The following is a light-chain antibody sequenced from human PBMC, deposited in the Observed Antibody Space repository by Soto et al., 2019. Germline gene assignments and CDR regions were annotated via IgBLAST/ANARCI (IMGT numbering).Light chain of an antibody. Sequence: DIQMTQSPSTLSASVGDRVTITCRASQSISTWLAWYQQKPGKAPKLLIQKASILQSGVPSRFSGSGSGTELTLTISSLQPDDVATYYCQQYKSHSTFGQGTKVEIK. J-gene: IGKJ1*01. CDR1: QSISTW. CDR3: QQYKSHST. V-gene: IGKV1-5*03. CDR2: KAS.